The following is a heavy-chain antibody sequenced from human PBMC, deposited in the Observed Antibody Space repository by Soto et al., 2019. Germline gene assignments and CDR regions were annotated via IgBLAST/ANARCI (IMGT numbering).Heavy chain of an antibody. D-gene: IGHD1-7*01. CDR1: GFTFSSYD. Sequence: EVQLAESGGGMVQPGGSLRLSCVASGFTFSSYDMHWVRQAPGKGLEYVSSISSNGGTTYYGNSVKGRFTISRDNSKNTLYLQMARLSAEDIAVYYCVRRVSGNYDYWGQGTLVTVSS. V-gene: IGHV3-64*01. CDR2: ISSNGGTT. CDR3: VRRVSGNYDY. J-gene: IGHJ4*02.